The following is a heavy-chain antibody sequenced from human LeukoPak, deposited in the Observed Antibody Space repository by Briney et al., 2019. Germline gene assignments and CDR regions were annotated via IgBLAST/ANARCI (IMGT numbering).Heavy chain of an antibody. CDR1: GGSFSGYY. D-gene: IGHD5-24*01. V-gene: IGHV4-34*01. CDR2: INHSGST. J-gene: IGHJ4*02. Sequence: SETLSLTCAVYGGSFSGYYWSWIRQPPGKGLEWIGEINHSGSTNYNPSLKSRVTISVDTSKKQFSLKLSSVTAADTAVYYCAIGGYNIWEYYFGYWGQGTLVTVSS. CDR3: AIGGYNIWEYYFGY.